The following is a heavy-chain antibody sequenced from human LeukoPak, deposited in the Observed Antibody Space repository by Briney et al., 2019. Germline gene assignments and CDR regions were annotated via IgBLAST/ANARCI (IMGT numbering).Heavy chain of an antibody. CDR2: IWYDGSNK. Sequence: GGSLRLSCAASGFTFSSYGMHWVRQAPGKGLEWVAVIWYDGSNKYYADSVKGRFTISRDNSKNTLYLQMNSLRAEDTAVYYYARDTAARFFYYYMDVWGKGTTVAVSS. V-gene: IGHV3-33*01. J-gene: IGHJ6*03. D-gene: IGHD6-6*01. CDR1: GFTFSSYG. CDR3: ARDTAARFFYYYMDV.